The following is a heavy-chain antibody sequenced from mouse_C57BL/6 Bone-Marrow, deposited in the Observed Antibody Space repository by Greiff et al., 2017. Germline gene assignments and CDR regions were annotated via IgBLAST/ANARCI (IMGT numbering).Heavy chain of an antibody. V-gene: IGHV1-42*01. CDR1: GYSFTGYY. CDR2: INPSTGGT. Sequence: EVQLQQSGPELVKPGASVKISCKASGYSFTGYYMNWVKQSPEKSLEWIGEINPSTGGTTYNQKFKAKATLTVDKSSSTAYMQLKSLTSEDSAVYYCARSSYDYLYCYARDYGGQGTSVTVSA. D-gene: IGHD2-4*01. CDR3: ARSSYDYLYCYARDY. J-gene: IGHJ4*01.